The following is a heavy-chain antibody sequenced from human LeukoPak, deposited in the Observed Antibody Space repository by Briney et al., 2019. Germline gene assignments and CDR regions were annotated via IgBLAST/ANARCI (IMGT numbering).Heavy chain of an antibody. D-gene: IGHD2-2*01. CDR2: ISGYNGNT. Sequence: ASVKVSCKASGYTFSNYGITWVRQAPGQGLEWMGWISGYNGNTNYAQKFQGRVTMTTETSTSTAYMELRSLRSDDTAVYYCARTCSGSSCYVIYWGRGTLLTVSS. CDR1: GYTFSNYG. V-gene: IGHV1-18*01. CDR3: ARTCSGSSCYVIY. J-gene: IGHJ4*02.